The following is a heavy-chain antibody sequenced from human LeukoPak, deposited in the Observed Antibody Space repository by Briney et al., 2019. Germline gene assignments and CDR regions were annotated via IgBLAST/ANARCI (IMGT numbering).Heavy chain of an antibody. D-gene: IGHD3-22*01. Sequence: SQTLSLTCTVSGGSTSSGGYYWSWIRQHPGKGLEWIGYIYYSGSTYYNPSLKSRVTISVDTSKNQFSLKLSSVTAADTAVYYCATISSGHKLDYWGQGTLVTVSS. CDR1: GGSTSSGGYY. J-gene: IGHJ4*02. V-gene: IGHV4-31*03. CDR2: IYYSGST. CDR3: ATISSGHKLDY.